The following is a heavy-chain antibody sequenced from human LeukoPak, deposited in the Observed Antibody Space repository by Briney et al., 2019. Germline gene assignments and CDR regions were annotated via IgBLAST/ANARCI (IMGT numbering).Heavy chain of an antibody. CDR3: ARDRGYSTFDY. CDR2: IKEDGSEI. V-gene: IGHV3-7*01. Sequence: GGSLRLSCAASAFTFSNYWMSWVRQAPGKGLGWVANIKEDGSEINYVDSVKGRFTISRDNAKNSLYLQMNSLRVDDTAVYYCARDRGYSTFDYWGQGTLFTVSS. J-gene: IGHJ4*02. D-gene: IGHD4-23*01. CDR1: AFTFSNYW.